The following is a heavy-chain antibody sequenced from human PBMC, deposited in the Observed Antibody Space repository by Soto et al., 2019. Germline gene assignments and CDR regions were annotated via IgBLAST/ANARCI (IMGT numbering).Heavy chain of an antibody. J-gene: IGHJ4*02. CDR3: ARDKRDLRFLEWSYYFDY. CDR2: ISYDGSNK. Sequence: ESGGGVVQPGRSLRLSCAASGFTFSSYAMHWVRQAPGKGLEWVAVISYDGSNKYYADSVKGRFTISRDNSKNTLYLQLNNLRAEDTAVYYCARDKRDLRFLEWSYYFDYWGQGTLVTVSS. CDR1: GFTFSSYA. D-gene: IGHD3-3*01. V-gene: IGHV3-30-3*01.